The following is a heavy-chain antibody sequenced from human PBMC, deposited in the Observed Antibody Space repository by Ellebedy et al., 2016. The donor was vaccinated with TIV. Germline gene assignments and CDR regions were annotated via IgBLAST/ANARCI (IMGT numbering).Heavy chain of an antibody. J-gene: IGHJ3*02. CDR3: ARQSQGGGESGVFDI. CDR2: ISPADSHL. V-gene: IGHV5-51*01. CDR1: GYSFTNYW. Sequence: GESLKISCKGFGYSFTNYWIVWVRQMPGKGLEWMGVISPADSHLRSSPSFQGQVTISADQSISTAYLQWSSLKASDSAMYYCARQSQGGGESGVFDIWGQGTLLTVSS. D-gene: IGHD3-16*01.